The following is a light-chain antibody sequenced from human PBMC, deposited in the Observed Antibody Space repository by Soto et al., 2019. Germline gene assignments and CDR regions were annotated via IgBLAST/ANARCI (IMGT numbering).Light chain of an antibody. J-gene: IGLJ2*01. V-gene: IGLV4-60*02. CDR1: SGHSSYI. Sequence: QSVLTQSSSASASMGSSVKLTCTLSSGHSSYIIAWHQQQPEKAPRYLMKLEVSGSYNKGNGVPDRFSGSSSGADRYLTISNLQFEDEADYYCETWDNNILVFGGGTTLTVL. CDR3: ETWDNNILV. CDR2: LEVSGSY.